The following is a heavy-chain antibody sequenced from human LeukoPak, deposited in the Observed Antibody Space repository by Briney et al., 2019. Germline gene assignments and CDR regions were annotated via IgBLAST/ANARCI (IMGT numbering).Heavy chain of an antibody. V-gene: IGHV4-59*08. Sequence: SETLSLTCTVSGVSISGHSWSWIRQPPGKGLEWIGYVYDSGTTNYNPSLKSRITISVDTSSNQFSLKLSSVTAADTALYYCARLSGYSYTDSWGRGTLVTVSS. CDR2: VYDSGTT. CDR3: ARLSGYSYTDS. J-gene: IGHJ4*02. CDR1: GVSISGHS. D-gene: IGHD5-18*01.